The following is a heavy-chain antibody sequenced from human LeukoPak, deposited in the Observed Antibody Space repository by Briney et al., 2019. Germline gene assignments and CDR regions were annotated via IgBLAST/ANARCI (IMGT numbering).Heavy chain of an antibody. J-gene: IGHJ4*02. CDR3: AREKQWPKLVLDY. Sequence: SETLSLTCTVSGGSISSSSYYWGWIRQPPGKGLEWIGSIYYSGSTYYNPSLKSRVTISVDTSKNQFSLKLSSVTAADTAVYYCAREKQWPKLVLDYWGQGTLVTVSS. CDR2: IYYSGST. D-gene: IGHD6-19*01. CDR1: GGSISSSSYY. V-gene: IGHV4-39*07.